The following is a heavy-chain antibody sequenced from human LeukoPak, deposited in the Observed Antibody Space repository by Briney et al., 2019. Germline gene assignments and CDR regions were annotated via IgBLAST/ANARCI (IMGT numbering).Heavy chain of an antibody. CDR1: GFTFSSYS. J-gene: IGHJ4*02. D-gene: IGHD3-22*01. V-gene: IGHV3-21*01. CDR3: APHPDYYDSSGYHV. CDR2: ISSSSSYI. Sequence: PGGSLRLSCAASGFTFSSYSVNWVRQAPGKGLEWVSSISSSSSYIYYADSVKGRFTISRDNAKNSLYLQMNSLRAEDTAVYYCAPHPDYYDSSGYHVWGQGTLVTVSS.